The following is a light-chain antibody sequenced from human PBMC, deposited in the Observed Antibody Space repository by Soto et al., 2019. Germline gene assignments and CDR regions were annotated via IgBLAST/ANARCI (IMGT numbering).Light chain of an antibody. J-gene: IGKJ1*01. CDR3: KHFINGPRWW. Sequence: EIVMTQSPATLSVSPGERATLSCRASQSVSSNLAWYQQKPGQAPRLLIYGASTRATGIPARFSGSGSGTEFTLTISSLQSEDFAVYYCKHFINGPRWWFGQGTKWEIK. CDR2: GAS. CDR1: QSVSSN. V-gene: IGKV3-15*01.